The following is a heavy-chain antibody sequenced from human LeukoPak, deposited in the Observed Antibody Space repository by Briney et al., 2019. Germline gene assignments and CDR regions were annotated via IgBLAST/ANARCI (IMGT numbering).Heavy chain of an antibody. D-gene: IGHD5-18*01. V-gene: IGHV4-61*02. J-gene: IGHJ3*02. Sequence: SETLSLTCTVSGGSISSGSYYWSWIRQPAGKGLEWIGRIYTSGSTNYNPSLKSRVTMPVDTSKNQFSLKLSSVTAADTAVYYCAIRGYSYGWDAFDIWGQGTMVTVSS. CDR2: IYTSGST. CDR3: AIRGYSYGWDAFDI. CDR1: GGSISSGSYY.